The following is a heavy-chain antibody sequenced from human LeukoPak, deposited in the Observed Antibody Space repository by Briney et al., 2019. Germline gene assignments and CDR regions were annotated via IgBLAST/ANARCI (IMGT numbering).Heavy chain of an antibody. V-gene: IGHV3-48*03. D-gene: IGHD6-19*01. J-gene: IGHJ4*02. CDR3: ARGGSLGY. CDR1: GFTFSSYE. Sequence: PGGSLRLSCAASGFTFSSYEMNWVRQAPGKGLEWVSKISSSGSAIYYADSVKGRFTISRDNAKSTLYLQMNSLRAEDTAVYCCARGGSLGYWGQGTLVTVSS. CDR2: ISSSGSAI.